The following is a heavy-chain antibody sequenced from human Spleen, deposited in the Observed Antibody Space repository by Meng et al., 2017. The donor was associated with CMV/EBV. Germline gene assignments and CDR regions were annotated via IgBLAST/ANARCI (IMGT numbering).Heavy chain of an antibody. CDR3: ATFSPGWGSLGH. CDR2: MYYSGST. V-gene: IGHV4-59*01. Sequence: SETLSLTCTVSGGSIRDYYWSWVRQPPGMGLEWIGYMYYSGSTKYNPSLKSRVTISIDTSKNQFSLKLSSVTAADTAMYYCATFSPGWGSLGHWGQGTLVTVSS. CDR1: GGSIRDYY. J-gene: IGHJ1*01. D-gene: IGHD2-21*01.